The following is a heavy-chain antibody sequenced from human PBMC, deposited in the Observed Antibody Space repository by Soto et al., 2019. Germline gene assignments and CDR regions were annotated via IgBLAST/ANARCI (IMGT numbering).Heavy chain of an antibody. CDR3: AKARRGYSYGPFDY. D-gene: IGHD5-18*01. V-gene: IGHV3-30*18. J-gene: IGHJ4*02. CDR1: GFIFSSYG. Sequence: QVQLVESGGGVVQPGRSLRLSCAASGFIFSSYGMHWVRQAPGKGLEWVAVISYDGSNKYYADSVKGRFTISRDNSKNTLYLQMNRLRAEDTAVNYCAKARRGYSYGPFDYWGQGTLVTVSS. CDR2: ISYDGSNK.